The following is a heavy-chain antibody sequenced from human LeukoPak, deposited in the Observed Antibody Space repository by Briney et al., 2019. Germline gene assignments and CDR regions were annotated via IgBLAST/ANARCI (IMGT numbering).Heavy chain of an antibody. V-gene: IGHV6-1*01. D-gene: IGHD2-2*01. Sequence: SQTLSLTCAISGDSVSSNSAAWNWIRQSPSRGLEWLGRTYYRSKWYNDYAVSVKGRITINPDTSKNQFSLQLNSVTPEDTAVYYCASLANCGTTSCYAPPWYSWGQGTLVTVSS. CDR1: GDSVSSNSAA. CDR2: TYYRSKWYN. CDR3: ASLANCGTTSCYAPPWYS. J-gene: IGHJ4*02.